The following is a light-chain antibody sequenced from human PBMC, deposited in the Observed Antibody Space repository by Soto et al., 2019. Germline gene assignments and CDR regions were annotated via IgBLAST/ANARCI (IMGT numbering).Light chain of an antibody. Sequence: QSALTQPPSVSAAPGQKVTISCSGSSSNIGNNYVSWYQQLPGTAPKLLIYDKNKRPSGIPDRFSGSKSGTSATLGITGLQTGDEADYYCGTWDSSLSDWVFGGGTKLTVL. CDR1: SSNIGNNY. CDR2: DKN. V-gene: IGLV1-51*01. CDR3: GTWDSSLSDWV. J-gene: IGLJ3*02.